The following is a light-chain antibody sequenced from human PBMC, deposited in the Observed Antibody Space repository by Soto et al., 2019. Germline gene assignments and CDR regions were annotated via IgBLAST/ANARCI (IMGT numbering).Light chain of an antibody. Sequence: DIVMTQSPLSLSVTPREPASISWRSDRSLLQSDEKNYLDWYLQKPGRSPQLLIYSGSVRASGVPDRFSGSGSGTEFTLKISRVEAEDVGVYYCMQAFQIPWTFGQGTKVEIK. V-gene: IGKV2-28*01. J-gene: IGKJ1*01. CDR1: RSLLQSDEKNY. CDR2: SGS. CDR3: MQAFQIPWT.